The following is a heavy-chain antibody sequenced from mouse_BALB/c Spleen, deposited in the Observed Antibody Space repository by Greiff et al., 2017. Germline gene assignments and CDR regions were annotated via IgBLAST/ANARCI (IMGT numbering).Heavy chain of an antibody. D-gene: IGHD2-1*01. J-gene: IGHJ2*01. CDR2: IYPGDGDT. V-gene: IGHV1-87*01. Sequence: VQLQQSGAELARPGASVKLSCKASGYTFTSYWMQWVKQRPGQGLEWIGAIYPGDGDTRYTQKFKGKATLTADKSSSTAYMQLSSLASEDSAVYYCARDYGNYFDYWGQGTTLTVSS. CDR3: ARDYGNYFDY. CDR1: GYTFTSYW.